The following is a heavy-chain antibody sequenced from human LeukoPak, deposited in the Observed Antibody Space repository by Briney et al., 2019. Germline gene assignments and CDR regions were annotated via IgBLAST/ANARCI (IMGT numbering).Heavy chain of an antibody. CDR2: IYHSGST. J-gene: IGHJ6*02. Sequence: SQTLSLTCAVSGGSISSGGYSWSWIRQPPGKGLEWIGYIYHSGSTYYNPSLKSRVTISVDRSKNQFSLKLSSVTAADTAVYYCASLHHYYGMDVWGQGTTVTVSS. CDR3: ASLHHYYGMDV. V-gene: IGHV4-30-2*01. CDR1: GGSISSGGYS.